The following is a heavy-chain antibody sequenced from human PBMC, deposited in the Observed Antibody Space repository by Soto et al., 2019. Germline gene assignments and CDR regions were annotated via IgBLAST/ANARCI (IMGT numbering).Heavy chain of an antibody. CDR2: ISSTSKYI. J-gene: IGHJ5*01. V-gene: IGHV3-21*01. CDR3: ARGLSRGWFDY. D-gene: IGHD6-13*01. CDR1: GFTFSNYT. Sequence: EVQLVESGGGLVKPGGSLRVSCAASGFTFSNYTMNWVRQAPGKGLEWVSSISSTSKYIYYADSVKGRFTISRNNSKKSLYLQMNRLRAEGTAVYYCARGLSRGWFDYWGQGTLVTVSA.